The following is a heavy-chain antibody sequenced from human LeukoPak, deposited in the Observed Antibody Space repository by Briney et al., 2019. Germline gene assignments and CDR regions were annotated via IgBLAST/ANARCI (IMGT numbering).Heavy chain of an antibody. J-gene: IGHJ4*02. CDR3: ARDWSGDLLRGPFDY. CDR2: INAGNGNT. CDR1: GYTFSSYA. V-gene: IGHV1-3*01. D-gene: IGHD1-26*01. Sequence: ASVKVSRKASGYTFSSYAMHWVRQAPGQRLEWMGWINAGNGNTKYSQKFQGRVTITRDTSASTAYMELSSLRSEDTAVYYCARDWSGDLLRGPFDYWGQGTLVTVSS.